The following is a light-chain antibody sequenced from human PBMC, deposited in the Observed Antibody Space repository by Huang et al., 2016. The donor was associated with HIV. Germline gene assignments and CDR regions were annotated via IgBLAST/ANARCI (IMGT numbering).Light chain of an antibody. CDR3: QQYYSSLWT. CDR2: SAS. V-gene: IGKV4-1*01. Sequence: DIVMTQSPDSLTVSLGEGATIHCKSSQTLLYNSNNNNYLNWYQQKPGQPPKLRIYSASARESGVPDRFSGNGSGTNFPLTISSLQAVDVAVYYCQQYYSSLWTFGQGTKVEIK. CDR1: QTLLYNSNNNNY. J-gene: IGKJ1*01.